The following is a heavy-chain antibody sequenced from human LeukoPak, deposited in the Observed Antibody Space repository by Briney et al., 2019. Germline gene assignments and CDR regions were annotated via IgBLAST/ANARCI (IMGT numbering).Heavy chain of an antibody. D-gene: IGHD7-27*01. CDR2: ISSSGSTI. CDR1: GFTFSSYE. J-gene: IGHJ3*02. Sequence: GGSLRLSCAASGFTFSSYEMNWVRQAPGKGLEWVSYISSSGSTIYYADSVKGRFTISRDNAKNSLYLQMNSLRAEDTAVYYCARTGDRIAFDIWGQGTMVTVSS. V-gene: IGHV3-48*03. CDR3: ARTGDRIAFDI.